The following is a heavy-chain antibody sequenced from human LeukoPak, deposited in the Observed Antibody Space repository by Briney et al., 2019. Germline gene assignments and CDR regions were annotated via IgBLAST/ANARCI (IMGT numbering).Heavy chain of an antibody. J-gene: IGHJ6*02. CDR3: ASIYDFYGMDV. CDR1: GGSFSGYY. Sequence: SETLSLTCAVYGGSFSGYYWSWIRQPPGKGLEWIGEINHSGSTNYNLSLKSRVTISVDTSKNQFSLKLSSVTAADTAVYYCASIYDFYGMDVWGQGTTVTVSS. D-gene: IGHD3-3*01. V-gene: IGHV4-34*01. CDR2: INHSGST.